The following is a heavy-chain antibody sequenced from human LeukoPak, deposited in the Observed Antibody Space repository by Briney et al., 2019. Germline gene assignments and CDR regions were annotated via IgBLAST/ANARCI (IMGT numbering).Heavy chain of an antibody. Sequence: PGGSLRLSCAASGFTFSNFGVNWVRQAPGKGLEWVSYISSRSSTIYYADSVKGRFTISRDNAKNSLYLQMNSLRAEDTAVYYCAAGDSSGYYSYWGQGTLVTVSS. CDR1: GFTFSNFG. CDR3: AAGDSSGYYSY. CDR2: ISSRSSTI. D-gene: IGHD3-22*01. V-gene: IGHV3-48*04. J-gene: IGHJ4*02.